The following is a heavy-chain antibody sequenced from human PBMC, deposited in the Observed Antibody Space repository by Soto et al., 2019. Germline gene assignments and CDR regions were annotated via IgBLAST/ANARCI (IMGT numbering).Heavy chain of an antibody. CDR3: ASEPATAKPEGVDF. V-gene: IGHV1-2*02. D-gene: IGHD1-1*01. CDR2: INPNSGGT. Sequence: SAKVTCKASGYTLSGFYMRWVRQAPGQGLELMGWINPNSGGTKSAEKFQGGVTMTRDTSITTAYMELSRLRSGDTAVYYCASEPATAKPEGVDFWGQGTLVTVS. CDR1: GYTLSGFY. J-gene: IGHJ4*02.